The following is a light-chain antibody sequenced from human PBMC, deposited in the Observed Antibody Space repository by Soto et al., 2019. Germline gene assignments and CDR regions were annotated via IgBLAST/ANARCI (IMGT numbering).Light chain of an antibody. CDR1: QSIRSNY. V-gene: IGKV3-20*01. J-gene: IGKJ1*01. Sequence: PGERATLSLRSSQSIRSNYVAWYQQKPGQGPRLLIYGASSRATGIPDRFSGSGSGTDFTLIISRLEPEDFAMYYCQQYGSSPRTFGQGTKVDIK. CDR3: QQYGSSPRT. CDR2: GAS.